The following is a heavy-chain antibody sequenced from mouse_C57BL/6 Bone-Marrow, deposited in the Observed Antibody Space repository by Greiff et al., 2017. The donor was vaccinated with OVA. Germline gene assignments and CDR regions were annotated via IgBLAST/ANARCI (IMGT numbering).Heavy chain of an antibody. Sequence: DVKLVESGGDLVKPGGSLKLSCAASGFTFSSYGMSWVRQTPDKRLEWVATISSGGSYPYYPDRVQGRFTISRDNAKNTLYLQMSSLKSEDTAMYYCASYDYDEGAWFAYWGQGTLVTVSA. CDR1: GFTFSSYG. CDR3: ASYDYDEGAWFAY. V-gene: IGHV5-6*02. J-gene: IGHJ3*01. D-gene: IGHD2-4*01. CDR2: ISSGGSYP.